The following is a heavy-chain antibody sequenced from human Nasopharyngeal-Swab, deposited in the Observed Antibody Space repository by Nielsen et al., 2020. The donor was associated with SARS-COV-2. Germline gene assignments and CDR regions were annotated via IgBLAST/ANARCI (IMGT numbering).Heavy chain of an antibody. Sequence: GGSLRLSCAASGFTFDDYAMHWVRQAPGKGLEWVSGISWNSGSIGYADSVKGRFTISRDNAKNSLYLQMNSLRAEDTALYYCAKDMAYSREFVFWFDPWGQGTLVTVSS. CDR1: GFTFDDYA. V-gene: IGHV3-9*01. D-gene: IGHD6-13*01. CDR3: AKDMAYSREFVFWFDP. CDR2: ISWNSGSI. J-gene: IGHJ5*02.